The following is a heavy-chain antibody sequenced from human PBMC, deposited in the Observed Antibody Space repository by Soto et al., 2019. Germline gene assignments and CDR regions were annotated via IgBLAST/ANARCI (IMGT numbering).Heavy chain of an antibody. D-gene: IGHD1-20*01. CDR1: GGSINRGDYY. CDR2: VFYTGLT. J-gene: IGHJ4*02. CDR3: ATSQKGYNWNYFDH. V-gene: IGHV4-39*01. Sequence: ETLSLTCTVSGGSINRGDYYWSWIRQPPGKGPEWIGSVFYTGLTSYNPSLESRVSVSVDTSKNQFSLKVSGVSAADTAVYYCATSQKGYNWNYFDHWGQGALVTVSS.